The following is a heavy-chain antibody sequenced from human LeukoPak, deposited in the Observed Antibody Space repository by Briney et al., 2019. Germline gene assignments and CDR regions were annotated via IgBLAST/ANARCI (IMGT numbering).Heavy chain of an antibody. J-gene: IGHJ5*02. CDR1: GFTFSSYG. Sequence: GGSLRLSCAASGFTFSSYGMHWVRRAPGKGLEWVAVIWYDGSNKYYADSVKGRFTISRDNSKNTLYLQMNSLRAEDTAVYYCAKVSSPGPKYSSGWYNWFDPWGQGTLVIVSS. D-gene: IGHD6-19*01. V-gene: IGHV3-33*06. CDR3: AKVSSPGPKYSSGWYNWFDP. CDR2: IWYDGSNK.